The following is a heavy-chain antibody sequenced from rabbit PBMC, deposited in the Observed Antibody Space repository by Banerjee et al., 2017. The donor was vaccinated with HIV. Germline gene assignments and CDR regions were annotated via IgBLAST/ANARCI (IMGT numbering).Heavy chain of an antibody. Sequence: QSLEESGGGLVKPGASLTLTCTASGFSFSSGDYMCWVRQAPGKGLEWIACIYIGNSGRILYASWAKGRFTISKTSSTTVTLQMTSLTAADTATYFCARDEGLDYFNLWGQGTLVTVS. CDR1: GFSFSSGDY. V-gene: IGHV1S40*01. J-gene: IGHJ4*01. CDR3: ARDEGLDYFNL. D-gene: IGHD3-1*01. CDR2: IYIGNSGRI.